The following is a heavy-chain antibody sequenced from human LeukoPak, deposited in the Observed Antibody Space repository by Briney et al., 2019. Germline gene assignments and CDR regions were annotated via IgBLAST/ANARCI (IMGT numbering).Heavy chain of an antibody. Sequence: SETLSLTCTVSGGSISSSSYYWGWIRQPPGKGLEWIGSIYYSGSTYYNPSLKSRVTISVDTSKNQFSLKLSSVTAADTAVYYCARGIYGREYYFDYWGQGTLVTVSS. CDR3: ARGIYGREYYFDY. CDR1: GGSISSSSYY. CDR2: IYYSGST. J-gene: IGHJ4*02. V-gene: IGHV4-39*07. D-gene: IGHD3-10*01.